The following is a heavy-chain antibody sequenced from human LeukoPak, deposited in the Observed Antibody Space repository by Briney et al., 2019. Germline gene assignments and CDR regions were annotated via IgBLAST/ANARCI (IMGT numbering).Heavy chain of an antibody. CDR2: IYHSGST. V-gene: IGHV4-38-2*02. J-gene: IGHJ4*02. D-gene: IGHD1-20*01. CDR3: ARVRITGTTLSDY. Sequence: SETLSLTCTVSGYSISSGYYWGWIRQPPGKGLEWIGSIYHSGSTNYNPSLKSRVTISVDTSKNQFSLKLSSVTAADTAVYYCARVRITGTTLSDYWGQGALVTVSS. CDR1: GYSISSGYY.